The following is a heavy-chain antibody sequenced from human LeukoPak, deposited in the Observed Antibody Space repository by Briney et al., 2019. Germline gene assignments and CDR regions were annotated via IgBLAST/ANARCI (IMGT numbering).Heavy chain of an antibody. Sequence: GGSLRLSCAASGFTFSSYGMHWVRQAPGKGLEWVAFIRYDGSNKYYADSVKGRFTTSRDNSKNTLYLQMNSLRAEDTAVYYCATQIVVVVAATDYWGQGTLVTVSS. CDR3: ATQIVVVVAATDY. D-gene: IGHD2-15*01. J-gene: IGHJ4*02. V-gene: IGHV3-30*02. CDR1: GFTFSSYG. CDR2: IRYDGSNK.